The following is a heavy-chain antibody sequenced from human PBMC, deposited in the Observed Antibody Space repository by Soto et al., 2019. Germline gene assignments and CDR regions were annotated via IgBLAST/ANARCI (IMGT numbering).Heavy chain of an antibody. V-gene: IGHV4-59*01. Sequence: SETLSLTCTVSGGSISSYYWSWIRQPPGKGLEWIGYIYYSGSTNYNPSLKSRVTISVDTSKNQFSLKLSSVTAADTAVYYCARTAGGSPRAYYYYGMDVWGQGTTVTV. CDR1: GGSISSYY. CDR2: IYYSGST. J-gene: IGHJ6*02. CDR3: ARTAGGSPRAYYYYGMDV. D-gene: IGHD2-15*01.